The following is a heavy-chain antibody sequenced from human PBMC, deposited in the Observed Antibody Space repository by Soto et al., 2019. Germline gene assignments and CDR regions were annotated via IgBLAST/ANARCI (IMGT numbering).Heavy chain of an antibody. Sequence: ASVKVSCKASGYTFTSYYMHWVRQAPGQGLEWMGIINPSGGSTSYAQKFQGRATMTRDTSTSTVYMELSSLRSEDTAVYYCARGRPGLAVAGIDWLDPWGQGTLVTVSS. CDR1: GYTFTSYY. CDR2: INPSGGST. CDR3: ARGRPGLAVAGIDWLDP. D-gene: IGHD6-19*01. J-gene: IGHJ5*02. V-gene: IGHV1-46*01.